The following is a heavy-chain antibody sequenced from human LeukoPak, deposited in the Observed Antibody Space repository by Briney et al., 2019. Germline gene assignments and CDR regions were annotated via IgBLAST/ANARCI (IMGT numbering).Heavy chain of an antibody. CDR2: IIGNGGTA. V-gene: IGHV3-23*01. D-gene: IGHD3-10*01. CDR1: GFTFSNYA. J-gene: IGHJ4*02. CDR3: ALVRGVMGY. Sequence: GGSLRLSCAASGFTFSNYAMSWVRQAPGKGLEWVSAIIGNGGTAYYVDSVKGRFTISRDDAKNSVYLQMNSLRAEDTAVYYCALVRGVMGYWGQGTLVTVSS.